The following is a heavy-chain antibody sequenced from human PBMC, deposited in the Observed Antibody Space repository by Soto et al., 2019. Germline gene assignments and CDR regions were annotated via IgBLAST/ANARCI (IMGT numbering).Heavy chain of an antibody. CDR2: ISRTGDSI. D-gene: IGHD6-19*01. CDR3: ARYAVAGTRGFCALDI. Sequence: EVQLVESGGGLVQPGGSLRLSCAASGFTLSSHDMNWVRQAPGKGLEWVSFISRTGDSIYYGDSVRGRFTISRDTAKNSLYLQVDSLSAEDTAVNYFARYAVAGTRGFCALDIWGQGTMVTVSS. J-gene: IGHJ3*02. V-gene: IGHV3-48*01. CDR1: GFTLSSHD.